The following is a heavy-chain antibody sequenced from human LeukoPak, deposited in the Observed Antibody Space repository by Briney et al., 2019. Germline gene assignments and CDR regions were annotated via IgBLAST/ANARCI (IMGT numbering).Heavy chain of an antibody. V-gene: IGHV4-30-2*05. CDR1: GGSISSGGYS. Sequence: RASETLSLTCAVSGGSISSGGYSWSWIRQPPGKGLEWIGYIYHSGSTYYNPSLKSRVTISVDTSKNQFSLKLSSVTAADTAVYYCARRTENWNYFDYWGQGTLVTVSS. D-gene: IGHD1-1*01. CDR3: ARRTENWNYFDY. J-gene: IGHJ4*02. CDR2: IYHSGST.